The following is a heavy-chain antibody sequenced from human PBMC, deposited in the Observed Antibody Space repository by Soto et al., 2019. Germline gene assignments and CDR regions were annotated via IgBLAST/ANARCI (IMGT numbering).Heavy chain of an antibody. D-gene: IGHD1-26*01. V-gene: IGHV1-18*01. J-gene: IGHJ4*02. CDR2: ISVYNGNT. CDR1: GYTFSTSG. Sequence: ASVKVSCKASGYTFSTSGISWLRQAPGQGLEWMGWISVYNGNTKYAPKLQGRVSMTTDTSTSAAYMDLWSLTPDDTAVYYCARDDSGFSGSHYIDYFNYWGQGALVTVSS. CDR3: ARDDSGFSGSHYIDYFNY.